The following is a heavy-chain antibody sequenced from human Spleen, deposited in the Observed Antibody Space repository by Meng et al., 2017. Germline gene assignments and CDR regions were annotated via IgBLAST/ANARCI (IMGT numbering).Heavy chain of an antibody. CDR2: LHGDGSGP. CDR1: GFIFRNFQ. V-gene: IGHV3-74*01. J-gene: IGHJ4*02. D-gene: IGHD3-10*01. Sequence: VQLVESGGGLVQPGGSLRLSCVASGFIFRNFQMHWLRQAPGEGLVWVARLHGDGSGPIYADSVKGRFTIYRDNLRNTLDLQMDSLRVDDTAIYYCVRDNYGPDYWGRGTLVTVSS. CDR3: VRDNYGPDY.